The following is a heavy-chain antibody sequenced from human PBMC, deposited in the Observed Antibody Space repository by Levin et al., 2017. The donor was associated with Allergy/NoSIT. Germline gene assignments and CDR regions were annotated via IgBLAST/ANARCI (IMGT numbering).Heavy chain of an antibody. V-gene: IGHV5-51*01. J-gene: IGHJ1*01. D-gene: IGHD1-14*01. CDR1: GYSFTSYW. Sequence: GGSLRLSCKGSGYSFTSYWIGWVRQMPGKGLEWMGIIYPGDSDTRYSPSFQGQVTISADKSISTAYLQRSSLKASDTAMYYCATRPAPGTTVWYFQHWGQGTLVTVSS. CDR2: IYPGDSDT. CDR3: ATRPAPGTTVWYFQH.